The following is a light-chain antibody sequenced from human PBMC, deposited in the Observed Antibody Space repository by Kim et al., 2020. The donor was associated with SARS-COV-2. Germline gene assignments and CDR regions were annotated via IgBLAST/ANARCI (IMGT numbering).Light chain of an antibody. CDR3: QQYDTSSYT. CDR2: TAS. J-gene: IGKJ2*01. CDR1: QGVSSSH. Sequence: LSTGERATLSCRASQGVSSSHLAWYQQKPGQAPRLLIYTASIRAAGVADRFTGSGSGTDFTLTISRLEPEDSAVYYCQQYDTSSYTFGPGTKLEI. V-gene: IGKV3-20*01.